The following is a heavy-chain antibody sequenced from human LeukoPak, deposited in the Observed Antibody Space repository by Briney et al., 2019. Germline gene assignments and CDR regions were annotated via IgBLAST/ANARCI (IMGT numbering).Heavy chain of an antibody. J-gene: IGHJ4*02. CDR2: IWHDGSDN. D-gene: IGHD3-10*02. V-gene: IGHV3-30*02. Sequence: QPGGSLRLSCAASGFTFSSYGMHWVRHAPGKGLEWAAVIWHDGSDNFYADSVKGRFSISRDNPRKTMYLEMNSLRPEDTAAYFCAKRGDMGTMYYFDYWGQGTLVTVSS. CDR1: GFTFSSYG. CDR3: AKRGDMGTMYYFDY.